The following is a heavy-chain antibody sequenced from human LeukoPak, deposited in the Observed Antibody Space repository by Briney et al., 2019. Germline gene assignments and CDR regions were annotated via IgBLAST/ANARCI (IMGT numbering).Heavy chain of an antibody. CDR3: ARDYSDGYNRRDAFDI. V-gene: IGHV1-2*02. D-gene: IGHD5-18*01. CDR2: INPKSDAT. CDR1: GYSFSDFY. Sequence: ASVRVSCKASGYSFSDFYIHWVRQAPGQGLEWMGWINPKSDATTYAERFRGRVTMTRDTSFNTVYLELTSLYSDDTAVFYCARDYSDGYNRRDAFDIWGQGTTLIVSS. J-gene: IGHJ3*02.